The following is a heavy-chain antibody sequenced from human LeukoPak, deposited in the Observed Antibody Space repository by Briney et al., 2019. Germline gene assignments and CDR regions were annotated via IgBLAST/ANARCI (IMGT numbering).Heavy chain of an antibody. CDR3: AREGKRIRLWLPRTRYYFDY. D-gene: IGHD5-18*01. CDR2: IYTSGST. Sequence: SETLSLTCTVSGGSISSGSYYWSWIRQPAGKGLEWIGRIYTSGSTNSNPSLKSRVTISVDTSKNQFSLKLSSVTAADTAVYYCAREGKRIRLWLPRTRYYFDYWGQGTLVTVSS. V-gene: IGHV4-61*02. CDR1: GGSISSGSYY. J-gene: IGHJ4*02.